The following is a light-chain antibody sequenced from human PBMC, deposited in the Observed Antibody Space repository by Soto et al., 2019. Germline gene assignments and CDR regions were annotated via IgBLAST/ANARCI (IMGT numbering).Light chain of an antibody. CDR3: SSFTSSRTWV. CDR1: SNDVGAYNY. CDR2: DVS. Sequence: QSALTQPASVSGSPGQSITISCAGTSNDVGAYNYVSWYQQHPGRAPELMIYDVSNRPSGVSDRFSASKSGNTASLTISGLHAEDEADYYCSSFTSSRTWVFGTGTKLTVL. V-gene: IGLV2-14*03. J-gene: IGLJ1*01.